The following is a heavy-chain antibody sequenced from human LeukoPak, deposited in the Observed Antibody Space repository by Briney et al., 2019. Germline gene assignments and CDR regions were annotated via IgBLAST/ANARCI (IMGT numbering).Heavy chain of an antibody. J-gene: IGHJ4*02. CDR2: ISGGGATT. V-gene: IGHV3-23*01. CDR3: AKSQLRGFSTGWPLDS. CDR1: GFTFSNSA. Sequence: GGSLRLSCAASGFTFSNSAMTWVRQAPRKGLDWVSTISGGGATTYYADSVKGRFTISRDNSKNTMSLQMNSLRPEDTAVYYCAKSQLRGFSTGWPLDSWGQGTLVTVSS. D-gene: IGHD6-19*01.